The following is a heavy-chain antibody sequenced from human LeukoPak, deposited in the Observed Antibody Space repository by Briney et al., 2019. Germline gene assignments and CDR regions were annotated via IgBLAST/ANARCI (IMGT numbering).Heavy chain of an antibody. D-gene: IGHD6-13*01. CDR2: IRYDGSNK. Sequence: GGSLRLSCAASGFTFSSYGMHWVRQAPGKGLEWVAFIRYDGSNKYYADSVKGRFTISRDNSKNTLYLQMNSLRAEDTAVYYCAKASSSSDPTFDYWGQGTLVTVSS. CDR3: AKASSSSDPTFDY. CDR1: GFTFSSYG. V-gene: IGHV3-30*02. J-gene: IGHJ4*02.